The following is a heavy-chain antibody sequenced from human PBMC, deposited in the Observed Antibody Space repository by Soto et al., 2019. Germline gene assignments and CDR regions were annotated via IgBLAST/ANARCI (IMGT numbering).Heavy chain of an antibody. J-gene: IGHJ1*01. CDR2: IYYSGST. CDR1: GGSISSSSYY. V-gene: IGHV4-39*01. CDR3: AGHKRGHEYFQH. Sequence: PSETLSLTCTVSGGSISSSSYYWGWIRQPPGKGLEWIGSIYYSGSTYYNPSLKSRVTISVDTSKNQFSLKLSSVTAADAAVYYRAGHKRGHEYFQHWGQGTLVTVSS.